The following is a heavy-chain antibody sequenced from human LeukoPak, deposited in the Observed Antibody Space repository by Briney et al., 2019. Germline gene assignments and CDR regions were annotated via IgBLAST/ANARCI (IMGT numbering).Heavy chain of an antibody. Sequence: GGSLRLSCAASRFTFSDYYMSWIRQAPGKGLEWVSYVSSSGSTIYYADSVKGRFTISRDNAKNSLYLQMNSLRAEDTAVYYCATPYEGSSGYDRWGQGTLVTVSS. J-gene: IGHJ5*02. CDR3: ATPYEGSSGYDR. D-gene: IGHD5-12*01. CDR1: RFTFSDYY. CDR2: VSSSGSTI. V-gene: IGHV3-11*01.